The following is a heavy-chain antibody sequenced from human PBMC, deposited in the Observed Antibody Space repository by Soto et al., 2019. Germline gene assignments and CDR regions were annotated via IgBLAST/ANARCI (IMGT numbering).Heavy chain of an antibody. CDR3: ARATLTGRYYYYYGMDV. Sequence: GASVKVSCKASGGTFSSYAISWVRQAPGQGLEWMGGIIPIFGTANYAQKFQGRVTITADKSTSTAYMELSSLRSEDTAVYYCARATLTGRYYYYYGMDVWGHGTTVTVSS. CDR1: GGTFSSYA. J-gene: IGHJ6*02. D-gene: IGHD1-20*01. CDR2: IIPIFGTA. V-gene: IGHV1-69*06.